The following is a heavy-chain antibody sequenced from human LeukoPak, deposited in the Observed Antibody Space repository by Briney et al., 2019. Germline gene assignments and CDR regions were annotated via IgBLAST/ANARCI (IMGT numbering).Heavy chain of an antibody. D-gene: IGHD3-16*01. CDR2: VYNSGDT. J-gene: IGHJ2*01. CDR3: ARLELGAYFDL. Sequence: TLSLTCTVSGGSTSSDYWSWIRQSPGKGLEWVGYVYNSGDTGKNPSLKSRVTILLDTSKNQCSLKLTSVSAADTAVYYCARLELGAYFDLWGRGTLVTVSS. CDR1: GGSTSSDY. V-gene: IGHV4-59*08.